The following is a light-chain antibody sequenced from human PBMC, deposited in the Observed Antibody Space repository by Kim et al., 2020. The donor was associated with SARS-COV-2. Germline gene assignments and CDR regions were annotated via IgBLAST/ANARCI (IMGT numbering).Light chain of an antibody. CDR1: QSVLCSSNNKNYVLYSSNNKNY. CDR2: WAS. Sequence: DIVMTQSPDSLAVSLGERATINCKSSQSVLCSSNNKNYVLYSSNNKNYLAWYQQKPGQPPKLLIYWASTRESGVPDRFSGSGSGTDFTLNISSVQAEDVAVYYCQQYYSIPLTFGGGTKVDIK. J-gene: IGKJ4*01. CDR3: QQYYSIPLT. V-gene: IGKV4-1*01.